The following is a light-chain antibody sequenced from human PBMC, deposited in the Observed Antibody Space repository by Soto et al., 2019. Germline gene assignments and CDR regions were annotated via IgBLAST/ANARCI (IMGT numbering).Light chain of an antibody. Sequence: EIVMTQSPATLSVSPGERATLSCRASQSVSSNLAWYQQKPGQAPRLLIYRESTRATGVPNRISGSGSGTEFTLTISRLQSEDFAVYYCQKYNSWPLTCGGGTKVDIK. V-gene: IGKV3D-15*01. CDR1: QSVSSN. CDR2: RES. CDR3: QKYNSWPLT. J-gene: IGKJ4*01.